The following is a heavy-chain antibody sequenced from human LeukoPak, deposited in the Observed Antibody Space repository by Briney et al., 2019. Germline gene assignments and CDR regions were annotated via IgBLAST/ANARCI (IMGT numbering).Heavy chain of an antibody. CDR1: GGSISSYY. CDR3: ARRGEYYYGSGSYYDAFDI. D-gene: IGHD3-10*01. V-gene: IGHV4-59*08. CDR2: IYYSGST. Sequence: SETLSLTCTVSGGSISSYYWSWIRQPPGKGLEWIGYIYYSGSTNYNPSLKSRDTISVDTSKNQFSLKLSSVTAADTAVYYCARRGEYYYGSGSYYDAFDIWGQGTMVTVSS. J-gene: IGHJ3*02.